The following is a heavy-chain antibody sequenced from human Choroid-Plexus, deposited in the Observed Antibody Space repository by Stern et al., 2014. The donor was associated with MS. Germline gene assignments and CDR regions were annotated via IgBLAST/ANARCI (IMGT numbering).Heavy chain of an antibody. CDR3: AKDRQYLTYFFDH. CDR2: VSYDGINK. CDR1: GFTFGSCA. Sequence: DQLVESGGGVVQPGRPLRLSCVASGFTFGSCAMPWVRQAPGKGLEWVAGVSYDGINKYYADSVKGRFTIARDNSQNTLYIQMSSLRPEDTAVYYCAKDRQYLTYFFDHWGQGSLVTVSS. D-gene: IGHD2/OR15-2a*01. V-gene: IGHV3-30*18. J-gene: IGHJ5*02.